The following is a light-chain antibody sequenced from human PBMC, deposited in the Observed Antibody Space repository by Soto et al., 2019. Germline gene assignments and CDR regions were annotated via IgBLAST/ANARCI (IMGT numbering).Light chain of an antibody. V-gene: IGLV2-14*01. CDR2: EVS. J-gene: IGLJ1*01. CDR1: SSGVGGYNY. CDR3: ASYTNNTTLV. Sequence: QSALTQPASVSGSPGQSITISCTGTSSGVGGYNYVSWYQQHPGKAPKLMLYEVSNRPSGVSNRFSGSKSDNTASLTISGLQAEDESDYYCASYTNNTTLVFGTGTKLTVL.